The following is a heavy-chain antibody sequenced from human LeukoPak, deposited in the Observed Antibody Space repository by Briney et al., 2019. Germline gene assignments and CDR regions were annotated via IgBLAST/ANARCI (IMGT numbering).Heavy chain of an antibody. V-gene: IGHV4-30-4*08. Sequence: SQTLSLTCTVSGGSISGGDYYWSWIRQPPGKGLEWIGYIYYSGNTFHYNPSLKSRVNISVDTSKNQFSLRLSSVTAVDTAVYYCASTNCSSAGCYGANWFDPWGQGTLVTVSS. CDR2: IYYSGNT. CDR1: GGSISGGDYY. J-gene: IGHJ5*02. CDR3: ASTNCSSAGCYGANWFDP. D-gene: IGHD2-2*01.